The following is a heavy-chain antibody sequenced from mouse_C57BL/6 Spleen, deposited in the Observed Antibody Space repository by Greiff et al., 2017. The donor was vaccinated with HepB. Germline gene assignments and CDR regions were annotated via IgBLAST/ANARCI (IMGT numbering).Heavy chain of an antibody. CDR1: GYTFTSYW. D-gene: IGHD2-1*01. CDR2: IHPNSGST. V-gene: IGHV1-64*01. Sequence: QVQLQHSGAELVKPGASVKLSCKASGYTFTSYWMHWVKQRPGQGLEWIGMIHPNSGSTNYNEKFKSKATLTVDKSSSTAYMQLSSLTSEDSAVYYCARSSLYYGNLSGAYWGQGTLVTVSA. CDR3: ARSSLYYGNLSGAY. J-gene: IGHJ3*01.